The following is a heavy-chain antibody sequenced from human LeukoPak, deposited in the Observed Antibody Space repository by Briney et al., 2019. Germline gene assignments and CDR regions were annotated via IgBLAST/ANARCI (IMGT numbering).Heavy chain of an antibody. V-gene: IGHV4-59*11. CDR3: ARSPSNWNYNY. J-gene: IGHJ4*02. CDR1: GASINSHY. Sequence: SETLSLTCTVSGASINSHYLSWFRQPPEKGLEWIGHIYYSGTTFYNPSLNSRVTISVDTSKNQFSLKLSSVTAADTAMYYCARSPSNWNYNYWGQGTLVTVS. D-gene: IGHD1-7*01. CDR2: IYYSGTT.